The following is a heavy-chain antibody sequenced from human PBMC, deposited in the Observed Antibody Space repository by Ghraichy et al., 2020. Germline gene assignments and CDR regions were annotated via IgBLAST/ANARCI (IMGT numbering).Heavy chain of an antibody. CDR2: IYYSGST. J-gene: IGHJ3*02. D-gene: IGHD3-22*01. V-gene: IGHV4-39*01. CDR3: ARLLDYYDSSSYYFAAFDI. CDR1: GGSISSRNYY. Sequence: SETLSLTCTVSGGSISSRNYYWGWIRQPPGKGLEWIGSIYYSGSTFYNPSLKSRVTVSVDTSKNQFSLKLSSVTAADTAVYYCARLLDYYDSSSYYFAAFDIWGQGTMVTVSS.